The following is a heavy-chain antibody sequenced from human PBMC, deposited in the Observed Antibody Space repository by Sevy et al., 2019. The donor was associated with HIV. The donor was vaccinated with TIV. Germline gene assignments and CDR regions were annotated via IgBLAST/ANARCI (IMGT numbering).Heavy chain of an antibody. V-gene: IGHV3-9*01. CDR1: GFTFDDYA. Sequence: GGSLRLSCAASGFTFDDYAMHWVRQAPGKGLEWVSGISWNSGGIGYPDSVKGRFTISRDNAKNSLYLQMNSLRAEDTALYYCAKEWDYYDSSGLDYWGQGTLVTVSS. J-gene: IGHJ4*02. D-gene: IGHD3-22*01. CDR3: AKEWDYYDSSGLDY. CDR2: ISWNSGGI.